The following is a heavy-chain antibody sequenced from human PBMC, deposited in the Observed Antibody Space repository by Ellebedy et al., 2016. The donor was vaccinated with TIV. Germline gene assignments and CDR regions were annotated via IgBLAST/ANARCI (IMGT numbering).Heavy chain of an antibody. CDR2: IFPGDSET. D-gene: IGHD5-12*01. CDR3: ARHRGGYSGYVGVDV. Sequence: PGGSLRLSCKGSEYRFTNYWIGWVRQKPGKGLECMGIIFPGDSETRYCPSFRGQVTITVDRSFTTAYLQWSSLQASDTATYYCARHRGGYSGYVGVDVWGQGTTVTVSS. J-gene: IGHJ6*02. CDR1: EYRFTNYW. V-gene: IGHV5-51*01.